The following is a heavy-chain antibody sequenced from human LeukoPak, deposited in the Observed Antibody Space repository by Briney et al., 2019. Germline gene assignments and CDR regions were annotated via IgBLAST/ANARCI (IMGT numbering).Heavy chain of an antibody. Sequence: GGSLRLSCAASGFTFSSYWMSWVRQAPGKGLEWVSVIYSGGRTYYADSVKGRFTISRDNSRNTLYLQMNSLRAEDTAVYYCAREGSSSSYYFDYWGQGTLVTVSS. J-gene: IGHJ4*02. D-gene: IGHD6-6*01. CDR3: AREGSSSSYYFDY. V-gene: IGHV3-53*01. CDR2: IYSGGRT. CDR1: GFTFSSYW.